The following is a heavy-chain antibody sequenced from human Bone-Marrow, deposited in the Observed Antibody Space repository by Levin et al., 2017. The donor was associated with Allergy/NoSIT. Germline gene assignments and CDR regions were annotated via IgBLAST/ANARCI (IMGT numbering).Heavy chain of an antibody. CDR2: IWYDGSNK. V-gene: IGHV3-33*01. CDR1: GFTFSSYG. CDR3: ARDRGLPVAGYNWFDP. D-gene: IGHD6-19*01. Sequence: GGSLRLSCAASGFTFSSYGMHWVRQAPGKGLEWVAVIWYDGSNKYYADSVKGRFTISRDNSKNTLYLQMNSLRAEDTAVYYCARDRGLPVAGYNWFDPWGQGTLVTVSS. J-gene: IGHJ5*02.